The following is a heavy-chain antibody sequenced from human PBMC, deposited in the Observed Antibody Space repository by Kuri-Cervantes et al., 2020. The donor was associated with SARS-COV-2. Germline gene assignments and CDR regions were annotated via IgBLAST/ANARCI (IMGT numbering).Heavy chain of an antibody. CDR2: IYYSGST. J-gene: IGHJ6*02. CDR1: GGSVSSGSYY. Sequence: SETLSLTCTVSGGSVSSGSYYWSWIRQPPGKGLEWIGYIYYSGSTNYNPSLKSRVTISVDTSKNQFSLKLSSVTAADTAVYYCARDNLRRYVVVTAINNYYYGMDVWGQGTTVTVSS. D-gene: IGHD2-21*02. V-gene: IGHV4-61*01. CDR3: ARDNLRRYVVVTAINNYYYGMDV.